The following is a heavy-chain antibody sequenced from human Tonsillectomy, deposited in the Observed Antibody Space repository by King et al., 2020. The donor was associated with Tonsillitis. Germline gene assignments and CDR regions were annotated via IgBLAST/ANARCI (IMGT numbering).Heavy chain of an antibody. CDR2: INHSGST. J-gene: IGHJ3*02. CDR3: ARGMGNYYGSGHAFDI. CDR1: GGSFSGYY. D-gene: IGHD3-10*01. V-gene: IGHV4-34*01. Sequence: VQLQQWGAGLLKPSETLSLTCAVYGGSFSGYYWSWIRQPPGKGLEWIGEINHSGSTNYNPSLKSRVTVSVDTSKNQFSLKLSSVTAADTAVYYCARGMGNYYGSGHAFDICGQGTMVTVSS.